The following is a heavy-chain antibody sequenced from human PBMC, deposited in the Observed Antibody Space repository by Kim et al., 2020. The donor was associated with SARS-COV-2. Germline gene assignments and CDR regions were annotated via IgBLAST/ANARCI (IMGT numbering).Heavy chain of an antibody. J-gene: IGHJ4*02. CDR2: IRSKANSYAT. D-gene: IGHD3-10*01. CDR1: GFTFSGSA. V-gene: IGHV3-73*01. CDR3: TTRITMVRGEPIKFDY. Sequence: GGSLRLSCAASGFTFSGSAMHWVRQASGKGLEWVGRIRSKANSYATAYAASVKGRVTISRDDSKNTAYLQMNSLKTEDTAVYYCTTRITMVRGEPIKFDYWGQGTLVTVSS.